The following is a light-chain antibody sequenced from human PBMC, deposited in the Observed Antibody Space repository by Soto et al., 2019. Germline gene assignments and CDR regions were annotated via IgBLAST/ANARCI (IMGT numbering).Light chain of an antibody. V-gene: IGLV2-11*01. Sequence: QSVLTQPRSVSGSPGQSVTISCSGTSSDVGGYDYVSWYQQHPGKAPKLVIYHVTKRPSGVPDRSSGYKSGSTASLTISGLQAEDEADYYCCSYAGTYTNYAFGTGIKVTV. J-gene: IGLJ1*01. CDR2: HVT. CDR3: CSYAGTYTNYA. CDR1: SSDVGGYDY.